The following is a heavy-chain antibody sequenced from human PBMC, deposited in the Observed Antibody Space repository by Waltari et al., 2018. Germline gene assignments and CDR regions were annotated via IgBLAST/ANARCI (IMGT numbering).Heavy chain of an antibody. Sequence: QLQLQESGPGLVKPSETLSLTCTVSGGSISSSSYYWGWIRQPPGKGLEWIGSIYYSGSTNYNPSLKSRVTISVDTSKNQFSLKLSSVTAADTAVYYCARGPTIFGVVNAFDIWGQGTMVTVSS. V-gene: IGHV4-39*07. CDR2: IYYSGST. CDR1: GGSISSSSYY. D-gene: IGHD3-3*01. CDR3: ARGPTIFGVVNAFDI. J-gene: IGHJ3*02.